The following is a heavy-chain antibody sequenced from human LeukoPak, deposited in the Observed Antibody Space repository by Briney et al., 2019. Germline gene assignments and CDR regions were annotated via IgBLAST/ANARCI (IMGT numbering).Heavy chain of an antibody. CDR1: GFTFSSYS. D-gene: IGHD3-16*01. CDR2: ISGSGTYM. J-gene: IGHJ4*02. CDR3: ARDLSSFGYCNFDY. Sequence: KPGGSLRLSCAASGFTFSSYSMNWVRQAPGKGLEWVSSISGSGTYMYYADSVKGRFAISRDNARNSLFLQMDTLRDEDTAVYFCARDLSSFGYCNFDYWGQGTLVTVSS. V-gene: IGHV3-21*01.